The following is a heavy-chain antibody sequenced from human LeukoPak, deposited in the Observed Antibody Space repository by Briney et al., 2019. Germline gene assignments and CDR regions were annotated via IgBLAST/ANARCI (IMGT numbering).Heavy chain of an antibody. CDR2: IKQDGSET. CDR1: GFTFSNYW. Sequence: GGSLRLSCAASGFTFSNYWINWVRQAPGKGLEWVANIKQDGSETYCVDSVKGRFTISRDNAKNSLYLQMNSLRDEDTAVYYCARGRGSSARLGYYFYYIDVWGKGTTVTVPS. D-gene: IGHD1-26*01. J-gene: IGHJ6*03. V-gene: IGHV3-7*01. CDR3: ARGRGSSARLGYYFYYIDV.